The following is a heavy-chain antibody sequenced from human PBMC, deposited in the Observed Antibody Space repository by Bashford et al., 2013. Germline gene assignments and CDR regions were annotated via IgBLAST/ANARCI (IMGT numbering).Heavy chain of an antibody. D-gene: IGHD3-3*01. CDR2: INHSGST. CDR1: GGSFSGYY. V-gene: IGHV4-34*01. Sequence: SSETLSLTCAVYGGSFSGYYWSWIRQPPGKGLEWIGEINHSGSTNYNPSLKSRVTISVDTSKNQFSLKLSSVTAADTAVYYCARDSYDFWSGYYKPLXYMDVWGKGTTVTVSS. J-gene: IGHJ6*03. CDR3: ARDSYDFWSGYYKPLXYMDV.